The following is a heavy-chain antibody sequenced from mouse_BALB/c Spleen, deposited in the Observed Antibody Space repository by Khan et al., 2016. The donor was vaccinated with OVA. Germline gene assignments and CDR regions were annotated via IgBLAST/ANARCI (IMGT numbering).Heavy chain of an antibody. V-gene: IGHV7-3*02. CDR3: ARDNACAMYY. CDR1: GFTFTDYY. J-gene: IGHJ4*01. Sequence: EVQLQESGGGLVQPGGSLRLSCATSGFTFTDYYMSWVRQPPGKALEWFGFIRHKANIYTTEYSASVKGRFTISRANSQSILYLQMHTLRAEDSATYYCARDNACAMYYWGQGTSVTVSS. CDR2: IRHKANIYTT.